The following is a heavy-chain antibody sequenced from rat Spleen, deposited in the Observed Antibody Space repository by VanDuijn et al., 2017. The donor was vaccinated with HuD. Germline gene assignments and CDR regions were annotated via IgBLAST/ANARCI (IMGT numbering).Heavy chain of an antibody. J-gene: IGHJ3*01. D-gene: IGHD1-6*01. CDR2: ISTGGGNT. V-gene: IGHV5S14*01. Sequence: EVQLVESGGGLVQPGRSLKLSCAASGFIFSNDGMAWVRQTPTKGLEWVATISTGGGNTHYRDSVKGRFTISRGNSKNTQYLQMDSLRSEDTAIYYCVRHGYTTDYLNWFAYWGQGTLVTVSS. CDR3: VRHGYTTDYLNWFAY. CDR1: GFIFSNDG.